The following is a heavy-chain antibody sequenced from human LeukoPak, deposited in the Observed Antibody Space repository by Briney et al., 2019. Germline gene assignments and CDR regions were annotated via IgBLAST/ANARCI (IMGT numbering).Heavy chain of an antibody. Sequence: ASVKVSCKASGYTFTGYYMHWVRQAPGQGLEWMGWINPNSGGTNYAQKFQGRVTMTRDMSISTAYMELSRLRSDDTAVYYCARDHTLSGSYSLGYWGQGTLVTVSS. D-gene: IGHD1-26*01. J-gene: IGHJ4*02. CDR1: GYTFTGYY. CDR2: INPNSGGT. CDR3: ARDHTLSGSYSLGY. V-gene: IGHV1-2*02.